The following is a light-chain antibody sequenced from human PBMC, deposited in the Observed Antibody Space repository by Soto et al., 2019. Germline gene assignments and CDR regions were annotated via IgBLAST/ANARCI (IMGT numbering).Light chain of an antibody. CDR3: QQYDDSPRT. J-gene: IGKJ2*01. Sequence: EIVITQSPATLSVSPGEGATLSCRASQGIGNTLAWYQQKPGQTPRLLIYAASIRATGVPARFSGSGSGTDFTLTINSLQSEDFALYHCQQYDDSPRTFGQGTRLAIK. CDR2: AAS. V-gene: IGKV3-15*01. CDR1: QGIGNT.